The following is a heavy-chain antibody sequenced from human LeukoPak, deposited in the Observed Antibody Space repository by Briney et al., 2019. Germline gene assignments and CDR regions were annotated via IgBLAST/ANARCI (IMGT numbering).Heavy chain of an antibody. D-gene: IGHD5-18*01. J-gene: IGHJ6*02. CDR3: SRGPIQLWLDYGMDV. V-gene: IGHV3-49*04. CDR1: GFTFGAHA. Sequence: PGRSLRLSGTASGFTFGAHAMIGVPRAPGKGREWVGFIRSKAYGGTTEYAASVKGSFTISRADSKSIANLQMNSRKTEDTAVYYCSRGPIQLWLDYGMDVWGQGTTVIVSS. CDR2: IRSKAYGGTT.